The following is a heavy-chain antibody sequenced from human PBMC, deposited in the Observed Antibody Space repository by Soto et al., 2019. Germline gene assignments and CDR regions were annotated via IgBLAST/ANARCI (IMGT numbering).Heavy chain of an antibody. D-gene: IGHD3-10*01. CDR2: IIPIFGTA. Sequence: WASVKVSCKASGGTFSSYAISWVRQAPGQGLEWMGGIIPIFGTANYAQKFQGRVTTTADESTSTAYMELSSLRSEDTAVYYCARSYGSGSSRYYYYGMDVWGQGTTVTVSS. CDR1: GGTFSSYA. CDR3: ARSYGSGSSRYYYYGMDV. V-gene: IGHV1-69*13. J-gene: IGHJ6*02.